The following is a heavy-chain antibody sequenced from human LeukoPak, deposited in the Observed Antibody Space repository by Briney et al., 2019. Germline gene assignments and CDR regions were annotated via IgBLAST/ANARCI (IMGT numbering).Heavy chain of an antibody. V-gene: IGHV3-23*03. CDR3: AKGLTFGDGRWEFDV. J-gene: IGHJ4*02. D-gene: IGHD3-16*01. CDR1: GFNFGGFA. Sequence: GESLKISCTASGFNFGGFAMAWVRQAPGRGLDWVSGVYAAGTPAKYPDSVKGRFTVSRDNSKNTLYLQMNNLRVEDTAVYYCAKGLTFGDGRWEFDVWGQGTLVTVSS. CDR2: VYAAGTPA.